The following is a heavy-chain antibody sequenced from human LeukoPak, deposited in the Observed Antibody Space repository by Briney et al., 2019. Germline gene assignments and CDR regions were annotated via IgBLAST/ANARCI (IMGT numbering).Heavy chain of an antibody. Sequence: GGSLRLSCAASGFTFSSYWMSWVRQAPGKGLERVANIKPDGSEKYYVDSVKGRFTISRDNAKNSLYLQMNSLRAEDTAVYYCAKDSGPYTSGYYGHWGQGTLVTVSS. J-gene: IGHJ4*02. CDR2: IKPDGSEK. CDR3: AKDSGPYTSGYYGH. CDR1: GFTFSSYW. V-gene: IGHV3-7*05. D-gene: IGHD3-22*01.